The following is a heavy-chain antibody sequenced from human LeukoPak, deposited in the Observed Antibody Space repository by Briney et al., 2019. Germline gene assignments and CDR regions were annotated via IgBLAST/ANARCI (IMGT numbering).Heavy chain of an antibody. CDR2: INHSGST. V-gene: IGHV4-34*01. CDR3: ARRPGSYYGLTFDY. J-gene: IGHJ4*02. D-gene: IGHD1-26*01. CDR1: GGSFSGYY. Sequence: SETLSLTCAVYGGSFSGYYWSWIRQPPGKGLEGVGEINHSGSTNYNPPLKSRVTISVDTSKSQFSLKLSSVTAADTAVYYCARRPGSYYGLTFDYWGQGTLVTVSS.